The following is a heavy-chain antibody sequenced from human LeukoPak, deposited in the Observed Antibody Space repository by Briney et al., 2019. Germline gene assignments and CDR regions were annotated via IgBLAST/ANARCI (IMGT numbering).Heavy chain of an antibody. CDR1: GGTFSSYA. Sequence: SVKVSCKASGGTFSSYAISWVRQAPGQGLEWMGGIIPIFGTANYAQKLQGRVTMTTDTSTSTAYMELRSLRSDDTAVYYCARDNLGYSSSWGSDAFDIWGQGTMVTVSS. CDR3: ARDNLGYSSSWGSDAFDI. J-gene: IGHJ3*02. V-gene: IGHV1-69*05. CDR2: IIPIFGTA. D-gene: IGHD6-13*01.